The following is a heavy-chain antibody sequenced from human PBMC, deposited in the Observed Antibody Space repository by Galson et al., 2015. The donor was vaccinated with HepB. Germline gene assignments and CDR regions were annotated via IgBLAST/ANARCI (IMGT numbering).Heavy chain of an antibody. D-gene: IGHD3-22*01. CDR1: GFTFSSHA. J-gene: IGHJ4*02. V-gene: IGHV3-23*01. CDR2: ISGSGGST. CDR3: AKEVDSSGYYYHDY. Sequence: LRLSCAASGFTFSSHAMSWVRQAPGKGLEWVSAISGSGGSTYYADSVKGRFTISRDNSKNTLYLQMNSLRAEDTAVYYCAKEVDSSGYYYHDYWGQGTLVTVSS.